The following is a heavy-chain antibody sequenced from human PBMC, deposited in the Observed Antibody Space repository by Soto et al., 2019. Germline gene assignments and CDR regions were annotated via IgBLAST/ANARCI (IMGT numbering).Heavy chain of an antibody. CDR1: GGSISSYS. CDR3: ARGPYYYDSSGYYNY. V-gene: IGHV4-39*01. D-gene: IGHD3-22*01. CDR2: IYYSGST. Sequence: SETLSLTCTVSGGSISSYSWGWIRQPPGTGLEWIGTIYYSGSTHYNPSLEGRVTISADTPNNQLSLRLSSVTAADTAVYYCARGPYYYDSSGYYNYWGQGTLVTVSS. J-gene: IGHJ4*02.